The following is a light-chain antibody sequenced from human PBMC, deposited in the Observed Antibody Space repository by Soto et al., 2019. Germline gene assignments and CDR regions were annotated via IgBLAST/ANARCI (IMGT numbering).Light chain of an antibody. J-gene: IGLJ1*01. V-gene: IGLV2-14*01. CDR2: DVS. Sequence: QSVLTQPASVSGSPGQPITISCTGTSSDVGSFDSVAWYQHNPGKAPKLMIYDVSNRPSGGSSRFSGSKSGNTASLSISGLQTEDEANYYCSSFTTSSTLVFGTGTKVTVL. CDR3: SSFTTSSTLV. CDR1: SSDVGSFDS.